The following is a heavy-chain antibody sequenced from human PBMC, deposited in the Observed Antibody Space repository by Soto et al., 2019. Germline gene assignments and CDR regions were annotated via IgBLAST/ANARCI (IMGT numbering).Heavy chain of an antibody. J-gene: IGHJ4*02. Sequence: SETLSLTCTVSGGSISSGGYYWSWIRQHPGTGLEWIGYISYSGNTYFHPSLRNRVTISLDTSKNEFSLKLNSVTAADTAVYYCASHNIDMDSFDYWGQGTLVTVSS. CDR3: ASHNIDMDSFDY. CDR2: ISYSGNT. CDR1: GGSISSGGYY. V-gene: IGHV4-31*03. D-gene: IGHD5-18*01.